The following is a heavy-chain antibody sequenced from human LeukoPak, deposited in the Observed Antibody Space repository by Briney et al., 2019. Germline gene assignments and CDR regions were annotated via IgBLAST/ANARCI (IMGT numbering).Heavy chain of an antibody. CDR3: AREKGYCSSTSCYTNGMDV. V-gene: IGHV3-21*01. D-gene: IGHD2-2*02. CDR2: ISSSSSYI. Sequence: GGSLRLFCGASGFTFSSYSMNWVRQAPGKGLEWVSSISSSSSYIYYADSVKGRFTISRDNAKNSLYLQMNSLRAEDTAVYYCAREKGYCSSTSCYTNGMDVWGQGTTVTVSS. CDR1: GFTFSSYS. J-gene: IGHJ6*02.